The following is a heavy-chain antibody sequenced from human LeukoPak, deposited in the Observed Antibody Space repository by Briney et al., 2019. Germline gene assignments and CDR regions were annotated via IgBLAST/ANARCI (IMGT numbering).Heavy chain of an antibody. CDR3: ANWIGFSTNVDTAMATDY. Sequence: PGGSLRLPCAASGFTFSSYAMSWVRQAPGKGLEWVSAISGSGGSTYYADSVKGRFTISRDNSKNTLYLQMNGLRAEDTAVYYCANWIGFSTNVDTAMATDYWGQGTLVTVSS. CDR1: GFTFSSYA. CDR2: ISGSGGST. D-gene: IGHD5-18*01. V-gene: IGHV3-23*01. J-gene: IGHJ4*02.